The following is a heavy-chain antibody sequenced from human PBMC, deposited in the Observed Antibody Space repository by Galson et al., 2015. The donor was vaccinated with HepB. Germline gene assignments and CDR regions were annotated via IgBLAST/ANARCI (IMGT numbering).Heavy chain of an antibody. Sequence: QSGAEVKKPGESLRISCKGSGYSFTSYWISWVRQMPGKGLEWMGRIDPSGSYTNYSPSFQGHVTISADRSISAAYLQWSSLKASDTAMYYCARHIYDILTGYYYYYGMDVWGQGTTVTASS. CDR3: ARHIYDILTGYYYYYGMDV. CDR2: IDPSGSYT. D-gene: IGHD3-9*01. V-gene: IGHV5-10-1*01. CDR1: GYSFTSYW. J-gene: IGHJ6*02.